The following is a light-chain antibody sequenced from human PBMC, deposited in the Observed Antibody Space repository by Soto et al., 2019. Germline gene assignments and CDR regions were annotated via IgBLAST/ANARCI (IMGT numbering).Light chain of an antibody. J-gene: IGKJ2*01. CDR1: QSVSSN. V-gene: IGKV3-15*01. CDR2: GAS. Sequence: EIVMTQSPATLSVSPGERANLSCRASQSVSSNLAWYQQKPGQAPRLLIYGASTRATGIPARFSGSGSGTEFTLTLSSLQSEDFAVYYCQQYNNWPPDTFGQGTKLEIK. CDR3: QQYNNWPPDT.